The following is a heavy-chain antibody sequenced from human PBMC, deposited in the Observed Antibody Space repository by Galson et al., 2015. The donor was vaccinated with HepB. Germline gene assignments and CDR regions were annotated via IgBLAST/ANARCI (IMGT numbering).Heavy chain of an antibody. CDR1: GFTFSSYA. V-gene: IGHV3-23*01. CDR3: AKVGRVYTPHSGSYYLHYFDY. Sequence: SLRLSCAASGFTFSSYAMSWVRQAPGKGLEWVSAISGSGGSTYYADSVKGRFTISRGNSKNTLYLQMNSLRAEDTAVYYCAKVGRVYTPHSGSYYLHYFDYWGQGTLVTVSS. CDR2: ISGSGGST. D-gene: IGHD1-26*01. J-gene: IGHJ4*02.